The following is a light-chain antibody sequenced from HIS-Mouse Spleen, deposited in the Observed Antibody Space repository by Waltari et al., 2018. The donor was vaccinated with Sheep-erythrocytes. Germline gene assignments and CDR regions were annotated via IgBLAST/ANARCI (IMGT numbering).Light chain of an antibody. CDR2: DVI. CDR3: CSYAGSYTWV. CDR1: SSYVGGYNY. V-gene: IGLV2-11*01. Sequence: QSALTQPRSVSGSPGQSVTISCTGTSSYVGGYNYVSWYQQHPGKAPKLMIYDVIKRPSGVPDRFSGSTSGNTASLTISGLQAEDEADYYCCSYAGSYTWVFGGGTKLTVL. J-gene: IGLJ3*02.